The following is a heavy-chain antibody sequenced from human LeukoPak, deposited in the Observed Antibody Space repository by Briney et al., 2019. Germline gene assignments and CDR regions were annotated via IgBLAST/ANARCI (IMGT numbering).Heavy chain of an antibody. Sequence: ASVKVSCKASGYTFTGYYMHWVRQAPGQGLEWMGWINPNSGGTNYAQKFQGRVTMIGDTSISTAYMELNRLRSDDTAVYYCARRHYYDSSGYDYWGQGTLVTVSS. J-gene: IGHJ4*02. CDR3: ARRHYYDSSGYDY. D-gene: IGHD3-22*01. CDR1: GYTFTGYY. V-gene: IGHV1-2*02. CDR2: INPNSGGT.